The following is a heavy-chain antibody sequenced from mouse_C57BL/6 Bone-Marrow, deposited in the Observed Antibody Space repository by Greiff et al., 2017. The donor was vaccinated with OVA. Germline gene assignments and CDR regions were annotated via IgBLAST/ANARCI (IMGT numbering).Heavy chain of an antibody. D-gene: IGHD2-2*01. CDR2: ISSGGDYI. CDR1: GFTFSSYA. J-gene: IGHJ2*01. CDR3: TRGPYGYEGCYFDY. Sequence: DVMLVESGEGLVKPGGSLKLSCAASGFTFSSYAMSWVRQTPEKRLEWVAYISSGGDYIYYAETVKGRFTISRDNARNTLYLQMSSLKSEDTAMYYCTRGPYGYEGCYFDYGGQGTALTVSS. V-gene: IGHV5-9-1*02.